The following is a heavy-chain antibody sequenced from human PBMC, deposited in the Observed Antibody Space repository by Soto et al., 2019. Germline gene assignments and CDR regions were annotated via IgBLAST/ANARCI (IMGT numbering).Heavy chain of an antibody. J-gene: IGHJ1*01. CDR3: TRTLTPNPAEYFQH. CDR2: INPSGGTT. CDR1: GYTFTRYY. Sequence: QVQLVQSGAEVKKPGTSVKVSCKASGYTFTRYYMHWVRQAPGQGLEWMGMINPSGGTTSYAQNFQGRVTMTRDTSTSTVYMELSSLRSEDTAVYYCTRTLTPNPAEYFQHWDQGTLVTVSS. V-gene: IGHV1-46*03.